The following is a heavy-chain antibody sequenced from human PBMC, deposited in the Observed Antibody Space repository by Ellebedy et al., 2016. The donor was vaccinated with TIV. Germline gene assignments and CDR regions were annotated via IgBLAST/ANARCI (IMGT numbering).Heavy chain of an antibody. D-gene: IGHD5-12*01. J-gene: IGHJ4*02. CDR1: GGSFSGYY. V-gene: IGHV4-34*01. CDR3: ARGQGRRKATDY. CDR2: INHSGST. Sequence: SETLSLTXAVYGGSFSGYYWTWIRQPPGKGLEWIGEINHSGSTDYNPSLKSRVTISVDTSKNQFSLKLRSVTAADTALYHCARGQGRRKATDYWGQGTRVTVSS.